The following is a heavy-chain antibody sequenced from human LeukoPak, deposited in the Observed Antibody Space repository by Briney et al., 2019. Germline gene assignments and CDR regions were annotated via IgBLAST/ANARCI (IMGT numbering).Heavy chain of an antibody. J-gene: IGHJ4*02. CDR3: AGDSYVSNSSYDVSYY. V-gene: IGHV3-48*02. Sequence: QAWGSLRLSCAASGFTFSTNRMNWARQAPGKGLEWVSYISYSSSAAYYADSVKGRFTISRDNAKNSLYLRMNSLRDEDTAVYYCAGDSYVSNSSYDVSYYWGQGTLVTVSS. CDR2: ISYSSSAA. CDR1: GFTFSTNR. D-gene: IGHD2/OR15-2a*01.